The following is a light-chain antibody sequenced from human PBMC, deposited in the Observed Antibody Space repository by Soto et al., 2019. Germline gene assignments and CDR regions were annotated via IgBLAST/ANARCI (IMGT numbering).Light chain of an antibody. CDR1: SSNIGNNY. V-gene: IGLV1-51*01. J-gene: IGLJ2*01. CDR2: DNN. Sequence: QSVLTQPPSVSAAPGQKVTISCSGSSSNIGNNYVSWYQQLPGTAPKLLIYDNNKRPSGIPDRFSGSKSGTSATLGITGLQTGDEADYYCGTWDSSLSAVVFGGGTKFT. CDR3: GTWDSSLSAVV.